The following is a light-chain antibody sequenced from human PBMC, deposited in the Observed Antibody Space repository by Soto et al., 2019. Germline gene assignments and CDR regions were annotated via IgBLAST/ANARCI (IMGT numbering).Light chain of an antibody. CDR3: SSYTSSSTLV. CDR1: SSDVGGYNY. J-gene: IGLJ1*01. Sequence: QSALTQPASLSGSPGQSITISCTGTSSDVGGYNYVSGYQQHPVKSPKLMIYEVSNRPSGVSNRLSGSKSGNTASLTISGLKAEDEADYYCSSYTSSSTLVFGTGTKRTVL. V-gene: IGLV2-14*01. CDR2: EVS.